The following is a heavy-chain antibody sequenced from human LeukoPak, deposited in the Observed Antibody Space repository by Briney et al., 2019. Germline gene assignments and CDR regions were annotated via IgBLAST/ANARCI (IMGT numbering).Heavy chain of an antibody. CDR3: AKDQRPAGGYGFFDH. J-gene: IGHJ4*02. V-gene: IGHV3-23*01. CDR2: ISGSGSNT. CDR1: GFTFTSSG. D-gene: IGHD3-10*01. Sequence: PGGALGLLWEASGFTFTSSGMPGVGQVPGKGLGWVAGISGSGSNTYYTDSAKGRFTVSRDNSKNTLYLQMNSLRAEDTAVYRCAKDQRPAGGYGFFDHWGQGALVTVSA.